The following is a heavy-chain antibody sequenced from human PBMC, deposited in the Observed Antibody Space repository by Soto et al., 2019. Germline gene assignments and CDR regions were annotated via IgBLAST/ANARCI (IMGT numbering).Heavy chain of an antibody. CDR3: ARDSLALFDS. Sequence: SETLSLTCTVSDGSVSSGSYYWTWIRQPPGKGLEWIGYIYSSGSTLYNPSLKSRVIISVDTSMNQFSLKLSSVTAADTAVYYCARDSLALFDSWGQGTLVTVSS. V-gene: IGHV4-61*01. CDR2: IYSSGST. CDR1: DGSVSSGSYY. D-gene: IGHD5-12*01. J-gene: IGHJ4*02.